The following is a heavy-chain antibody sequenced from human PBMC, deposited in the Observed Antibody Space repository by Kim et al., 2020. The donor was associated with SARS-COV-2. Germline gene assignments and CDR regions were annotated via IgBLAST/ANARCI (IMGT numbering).Heavy chain of an antibody. Sequence: YVEAGKGRFTISRDNAKNSLYLQMNSLRAEDTAVYYCAREIAAVQRGFEYWGQGTLVTVSS. V-gene: IGHV3-7*03. J-gene: IGHJ4*02. CDR3: AREIAAVQRGFEY. D-gene: IGHD6-13*01.